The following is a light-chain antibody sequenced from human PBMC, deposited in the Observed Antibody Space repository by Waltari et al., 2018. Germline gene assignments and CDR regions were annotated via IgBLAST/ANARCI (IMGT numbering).Light chain of an antibody. CDR3: AAWDDSLNGVV. J-gene: IGLJ2*01. CDR1: SSNIGSNT. V-gene: IGLV1-44*01. Sequence: QSVLTQPPSASGTPGQRVTISCSGSSSNIGSNTVNWYQQLPRTAPKLLIHSNNQRPSGVPDPLSGSKSGTSASLAISGLQSEDEADYYCAAWDDSLNGVVFGGGTKLTVL. CDR2: SNN.